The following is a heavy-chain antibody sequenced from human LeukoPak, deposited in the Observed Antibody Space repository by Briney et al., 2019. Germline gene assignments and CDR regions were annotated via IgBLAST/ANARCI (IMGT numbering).Heavy chain of an antibody. CDR2: IKSKTDGGTT. CDR3: TTGVVLWFGELIDAFDT. J-gene: IGHJ3*02. Sequence: GGSLRLSCAASGFTFSNAWMSWVRQAPGKGLEWVGRIKSKTDGGTTDYAAPVKGRFTISRDDSKNTLYLQMNSLKTEDTAVYYCTTGVVLWFGELIDAFDTWGQGTMVTVSS. D-gene: IGHD3-10*01. CDR1: GFTFSNAW. V-gene: IGHV3-15*01.